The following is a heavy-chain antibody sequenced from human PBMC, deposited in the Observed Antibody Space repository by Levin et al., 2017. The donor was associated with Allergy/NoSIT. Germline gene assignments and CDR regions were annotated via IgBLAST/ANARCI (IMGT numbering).Heavy chain of an antibody. CDR3: ASYPGWDLQAAFDV. CDR2: SKPDRGDT. D-gene: IGHD1-26*01. Sequence: ASVKVSCKASGYTFTGYYMHWGRQAPGHGLEWMGRSKPDRGDTSYAQKVQGRVTMTRDASVSTAFMELSRRTSDDTRGNYCASYPGWDLQAAFDVWGQATMVTISS. CDR1: GYTFTGYY. J-gene: IGHJ3*01. V-gene: IGHV1-2*05.